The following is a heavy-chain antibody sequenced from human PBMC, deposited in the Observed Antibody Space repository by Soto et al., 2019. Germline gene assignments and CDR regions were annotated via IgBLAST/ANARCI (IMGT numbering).Heavy chain of an antibody. Sequence: QVQLVQSGAEVKKPGSSVKVSCKASGGTFSSYAISWVRQAPGQGLEWMGGIIPIFGTANYAQKFQGRVTITADESTSTAYMELSSLRSEDTAVYYCARVKEREYYDSSGPRAAFDIWGQGTMVTVSS. CDR3: ARVKEREYYDSSGPRAAFDI. V-gene: IGHV1-69*01. CDR2: IIPIFGTA. D-gene: IGHD3-22*01. CDR1: GGTFSSYA. J-gene: IGHJ3*02.